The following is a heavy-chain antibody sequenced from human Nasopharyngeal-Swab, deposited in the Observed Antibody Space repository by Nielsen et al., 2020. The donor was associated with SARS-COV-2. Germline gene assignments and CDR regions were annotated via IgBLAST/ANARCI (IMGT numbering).Heavy chain of an antibody. Sequence: WVRQAPGQGLEWVGGFDPEDGETVYSQRVQGRLTLTEDTSTDTAFMDLSGLRSEDTAVYYCVTYTQRGSYLLGGYDYSYYMDVWGKGTTVTVSS. J-gene: IGHJ6*03. CDR2: FDPEDGET. V-gene: IGHV1-24*01. D-gene: IGHD2-8*02. CDR3: VTYTQRGSYLLGGYDYSYYMDV.